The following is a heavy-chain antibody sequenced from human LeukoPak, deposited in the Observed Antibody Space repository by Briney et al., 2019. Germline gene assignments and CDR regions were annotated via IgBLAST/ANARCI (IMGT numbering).Heavy chain of an antibody. CDR1: GGSISSGAYY. V-gene: IGHV4-61*02. CDR3: ARVGGSSWYFDYYYMDV. CDR2: IYTSGST. Sequence: SETLSLTCTVSGGSISSGAYYWSWIRQPAGKGLEWIGRIYTSGSTNYNPSLKSRITISVDTSKNQFSLKLSSVTAADTAVYYCARVGGSSWYFDYYYMDVWGKGTTVTISS. D-gene: IGHD6-13*01. J-gene: IGHJ6*03.